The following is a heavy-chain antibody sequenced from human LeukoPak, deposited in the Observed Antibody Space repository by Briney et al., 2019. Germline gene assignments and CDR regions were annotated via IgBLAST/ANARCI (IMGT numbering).Heavy chain of an antibody. V-gene: IGHV3-74*01. CDR3: ARAGGYSYNNWFDP. J-gene: IGHJ5*02. D-gene: IGHD5-18*01. Sequence: PGESLRLSCAASGFTFRSYWMHWVRQAPGKGLVWVSRMNSDGSSTNYADSVKGRFTISRDNAKNTLYLQMNSLRAEDTAVYYCARAGGYSYNNWFDPWGQGTLVTVSS. CDR1: GFTFRSYW. CDR2: MNSDGSST.